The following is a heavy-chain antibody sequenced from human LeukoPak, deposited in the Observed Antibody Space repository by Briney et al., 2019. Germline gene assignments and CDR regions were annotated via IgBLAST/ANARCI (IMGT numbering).Heavy chain of an antibody. CDR3: AKDTGYNFGYGFDY. D-gene: IGHD5-18*01. Sequence: PGRSLRLSCAASGFTFDDCAMHWVRQSPGKGLEGVSGINWNSGSIGYADSVKGRFTISRDNAKNSLYLQMNSLRAEDMALYYCAKDTGYNFGYGFDYWGQGTLVTVSS. J-gene: IGHJ4*02. CDR1: GFTFDDCA. CDR2: INWNSGSI. V-gene: IGHV3-9*03.